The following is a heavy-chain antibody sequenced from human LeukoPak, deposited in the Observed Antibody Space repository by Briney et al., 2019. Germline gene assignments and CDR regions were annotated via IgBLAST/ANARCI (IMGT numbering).Heavy chain of an antibody. V-gene: IGHV1-2*06. J-gene: IGHJ5*02. CDR2: INPNSGGT. Sequence: GASVKVSCKASGYTLTGYYMHWVRQAPGQGLEWMGRINPNSGGTNYAQKFQGRVTMTRDTSINTAYMELSRLRSDDTAVYHCARPHTVLYNWFDPWGQGTLVTVSS. CDR1: GYTLTGYY. D-gene: IGHD4-11*01. CDR3: ARPHTVLYNWFDP.